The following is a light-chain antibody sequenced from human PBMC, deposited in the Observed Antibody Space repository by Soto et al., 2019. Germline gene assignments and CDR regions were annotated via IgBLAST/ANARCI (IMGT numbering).Light chain of an antibody. J-gene: IGKJ4*01. Sequence: EIVMTQSPVTLSVSPGERATLSCRASQNVNSNLNWYQQKPGQAPRLLIYGASTRATDIPARFSGSGSGTEFTLTISSLQSEDFAVYYCQQNNNWPLTFGGRTKVEIK. V-gene: IGKV3-15*01. CDR1: QNVNSN. CDR2: GAS. CDR3: QQNNNWPLT.